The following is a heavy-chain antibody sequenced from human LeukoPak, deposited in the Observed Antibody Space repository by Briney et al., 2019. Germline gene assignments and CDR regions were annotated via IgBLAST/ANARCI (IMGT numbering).Heavy chain of an antibody. CDR2: IKADGSLT. V-gene: IGHV3-7*01. CDR1: GFTFSSYW. J-gene: IGHJ4*02. Sequence: PGGSLRLSCVASGFTFSSYWMTWVRQAPGKGLERVANIKADGSLTYYVDSVKGRFTISRDNAKNSLYLQMNSLRAEDTAVYYCARDLNWETYWGQGTLVSVSS. D-gene: IGHD7-27*01. CDR3: ARDLNWETY.